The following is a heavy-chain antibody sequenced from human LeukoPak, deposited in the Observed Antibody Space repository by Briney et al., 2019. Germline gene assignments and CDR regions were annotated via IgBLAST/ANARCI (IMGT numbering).Heavy chain of an antibody. CDR2: IYYSGST. CDR3: ARVEAAAGGVMFDP. Sequence: PSETLSLTCTVSGGSISSSSYYWGWIRQPPGKGLEWIVSIYYSGSTYYNPSLKSRVTISVDTSKNQFSLKLSSVTAADTAVYYCARVEAAAGGVMFDPWGQGTLVTVSS. J-gene: IGHJ5*02. D-gene: IGHD6-13*01. CDR1: GGSISSSSYY. V-gene: IGHV4-39*01.